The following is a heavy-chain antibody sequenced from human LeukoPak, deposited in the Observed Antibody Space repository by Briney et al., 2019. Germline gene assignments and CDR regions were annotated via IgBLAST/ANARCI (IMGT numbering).Heavy chain of an antibody. J-gene: IGHJ4*02. D-gene: IGHD6-19*01. CDR1: GYTFISYA. CDR2: IIPIFGTA. Sequence: GASVKVSCKTSGYTFISYAMNWGRQAPGQGLEWMGGIIPIFGTANYAQKFQGRVTITADKSTSTAYMELSSLRSEDTAVYYCASTVAGTRYYFDYWGQGTLVTVSS. V-gene: IGHV1-69*06. CDR3: ASTVAGTRYYFDY.